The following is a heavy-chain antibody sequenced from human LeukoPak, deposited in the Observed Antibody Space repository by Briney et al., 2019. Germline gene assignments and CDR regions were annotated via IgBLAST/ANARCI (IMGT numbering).Heavy chain of an antibody. D-gene: IGHD6-25*01. J-gene: IGHJ1*01. CDR2: ISVIGDIK. CDR1: GLTFNGYV. V-gene: IGHV3-23*01. CDR3: TQVNGGAAIDTKYFQH. Sequence: GGCLRLSWVASGLTFNGYVMRWVRQAPGKGLGWVSGISVIGDIKIYAESVKGRSTFSRDNSKNTLYLQMNSLRVEDTAIYYCTQVNGGAAIDTKYFQHWGPGTLVTVSS.